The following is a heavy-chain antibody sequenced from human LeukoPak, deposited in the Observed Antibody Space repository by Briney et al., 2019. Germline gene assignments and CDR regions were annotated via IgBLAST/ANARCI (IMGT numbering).Heavy chain of an antibody. CDR2: INHSGST. CDR3: ARLRPYMVRGVISDY. Sequence: SETLSLTCAVYGGSFSGYYWSWIRQPPGKGLGWIGEINHSGSTNYNPSLKSRVTISVDTSRNQFSLKLSSVTAADTAVYYCARLRPYMVRGVISDYWGQGTLVTVSS. CDR1: GGSFSGYY. V-gene: IGHV4-34*01. D-gene: IGHD3-10*01. J-gene: IGHJ4*02.